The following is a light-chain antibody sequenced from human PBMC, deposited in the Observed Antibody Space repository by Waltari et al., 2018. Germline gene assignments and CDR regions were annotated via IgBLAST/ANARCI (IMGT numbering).Light chain of an antibody. Sequence: QSALTQPASVSGSPGQSIPISCSGARSYTGGSKFVSWYQQHPNKAPKLMIYEVSKRPSGVSNRFSGTKSDNTASLTISGLQAEDEGDYYCASYTSVSTLVVFGGGTKLTVL. CDR1: RSYTGGSKF. CDR3: ASYTSVSTLVV. J-gene: IGLJ2*01. CDR2: EVS. V-gene: IGLV2-14*01.